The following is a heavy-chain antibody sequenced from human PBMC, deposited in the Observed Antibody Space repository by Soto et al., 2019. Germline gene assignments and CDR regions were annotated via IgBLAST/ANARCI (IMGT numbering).Heavy chain of an antibody. CDR2: IDPGVGST. Sequence: QVRLVQSGAEVKESGASMKISCTASGNAFTGYPVHWVRQAPGQGLEWMGIIDPGVGSTSYALIFQGRLIMTSDTSTRTVYMDLDSLTSEDTAVYYCSRYADYSPTDIDYWGQGTLGTVSS. CDR1: GNAFTGYP. D-gene: IGHD6-13*01. CDR3: SRYADYSPTDIDY. J-gene: IGHJ4*02. V-gene: IGHV1-46*03.